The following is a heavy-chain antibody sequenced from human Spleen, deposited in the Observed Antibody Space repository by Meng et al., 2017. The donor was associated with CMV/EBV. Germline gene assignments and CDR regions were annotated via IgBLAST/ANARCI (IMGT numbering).Heavy chain of an antibody. CDR2: MTYDGSNK. D-gene: IGHD6-13*01. Sequence: GGSLRLSCAASGLTFSSYTMHWVRQAPGKGLEWVALMTYDGSNKYYADSVKGRFSISRDDSKNTLYLHMNSLRGEDTAVYYCARDMRISSAGMDYYYGMDVWGQGTTVTVSS. V-gene: IGHV3-30*14. CDR1: GLTFSSYT. J-gene: IGHJ6*02. CDR3: ARDMRISSAGMDYYYGMDV.